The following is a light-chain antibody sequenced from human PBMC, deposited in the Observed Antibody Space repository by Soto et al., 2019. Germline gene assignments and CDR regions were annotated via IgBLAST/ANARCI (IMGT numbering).Light chain of an antibody. CDR1: SSNIENNY. CDR2: DNN. CDR3: GTWDNSLSAGV. J-gene: IGLJ2*01. V-gene: IGLV1-51*01. Sequence: QSVLTRPPSVSAAPGQKVTISCSGSSSNIENNYVSWYQQLPGTAPKLLIYDNNKRPSGIPDRFSGSKSGTSATLGITGLQTGDEAEYYCGTWDNSLSAGVFGGGTKLTVL.